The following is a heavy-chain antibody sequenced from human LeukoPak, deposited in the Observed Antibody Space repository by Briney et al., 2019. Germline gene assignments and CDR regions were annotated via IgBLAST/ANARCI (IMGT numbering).Heavy chain of an antibody. D-gene: IGHD5-18*01. J-gene: IGHJ4*02. Sequence: SQTLSLTSAISGDSASSNTAAWNWIRQSPSRGLEWLGRTYYRSKWYNDYAGSVKSRITINPDTSKNQFSLQLNSVTPEDTAVYYCVRDHGYDFDYWGRGTLVTVSS. CDR3: VRDHGYDFDY. CDR1: GDSASSNTAA. V-gene: IGHV6-1*01. CDR2: TYYRSKWYN.